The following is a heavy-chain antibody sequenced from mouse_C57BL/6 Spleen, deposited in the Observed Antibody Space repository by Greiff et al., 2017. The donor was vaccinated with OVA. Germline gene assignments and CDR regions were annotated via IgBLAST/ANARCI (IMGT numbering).Heavy chain of an antibody. CDR1: GYTFTSYW. D-gene: IGHD2-5*01. CDR2: IHPSDSDT. CDR3: AIRIISNYVDWYFDV. V-gene: IGHV1-74*01. Sequence: QVQLKQPGAELVKPGASVKVSCKASGYTFTSYWMHWVKQRPGQGLEWIGRIHPSDSDTNYNQKFKGKATLTVDKSSSTAYMQLSSLTSEDSAVYYCAIRIISNYVDWYFDVWGTGTTVTVSS. J-gene: IGHJ1*03.